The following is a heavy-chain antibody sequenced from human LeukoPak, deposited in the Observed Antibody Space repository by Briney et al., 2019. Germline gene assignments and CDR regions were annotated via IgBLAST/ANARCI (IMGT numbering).Heavy chain of an antibody. J-gene: IGHJ3*02. D-gene: IGHD2-15*01. V-gene: IGHV4-31*03. CDR1: GGSISSGSYD. CDR3: ARAGPRFCSGVSCYGLAFDI. Sequence: SETLSLTCTVSGGSISSGSYDWNWIRQHPGKGLEWIGYIYYSGSTYYNPSLKSRVIISVDTSKNQCSLKLSSVTAADTAVYYCARAGPRFCSGVSCYGLAFDIWGQGTMVTVSS. CDR2: IYYSGST.